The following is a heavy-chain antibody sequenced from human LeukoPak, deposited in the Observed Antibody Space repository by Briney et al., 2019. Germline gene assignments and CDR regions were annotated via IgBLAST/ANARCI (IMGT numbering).Heavy chain of an antibody. J-gene: IGHJ4*02. CDR3: ARGYSSGWYYFDY. V-gene: IGHV1-24*01. Sequence: ASVKVSCKVSGYTLTELSMHWVRQAPGKGLEWMGGFDPEDGETIYAQKFQGRVTMTEDTSTSTAYMELRSLRSDDTAVYYCARGYSSGWYYFDYWGQGTLVTVSS. CDR1: GYTLTELS. D-gene: IGHD6-19*01. CDR2: FDPEDGET.